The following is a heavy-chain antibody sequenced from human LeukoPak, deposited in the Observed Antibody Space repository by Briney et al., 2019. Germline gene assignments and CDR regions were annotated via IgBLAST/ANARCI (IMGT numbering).Heavy chain of an antibody. D-gene: IGHD6-6*01. CDR3: SNWVEGARPSLDY. Sequence: TGGSLRLSCSASGFTFSTYAMHWVRQAPGTGLGWVSAISNSGRNTYYADSVKGRFTISRDNSKNTLYLEMNSLRAEDTAVYYCSNWVEGARPSLDYWGQGALVTVSS. J-gene: IGHJ4*02. CDR2: ISNSGRNT. CDR1: GFTFSTYA. V-gene: IGHV3-23*01.